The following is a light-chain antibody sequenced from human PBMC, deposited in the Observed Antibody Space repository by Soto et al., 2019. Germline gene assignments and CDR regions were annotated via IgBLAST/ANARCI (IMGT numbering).Light chain of an antibody. J-gene: IGLJ7*01. CDR2: SND. CDR1: SSNIESNT. Sequence: QSVLTQPPSASGTPGQRVTISCSGSSSNIESNTVTWYQQLPGTAPKLVIYSNDDRPSGVPARFSGSTSGTSASLAISGLQSEDEADYYCAAWDDRLNGYVFGGGTQLTVL. CDR3: AAWDDRLNGYV. V-gene: IGLV1-44*01.